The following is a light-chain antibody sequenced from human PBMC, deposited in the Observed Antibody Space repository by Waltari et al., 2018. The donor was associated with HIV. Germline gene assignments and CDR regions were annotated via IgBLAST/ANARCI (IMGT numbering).Light chain of an antibody. CDR3: QSFDSSLTTSGVI. Sequence: QSVLTQPPSVSGAPGQRVTISCTGSSSNIGAGYDVHWYQQLPGPPPKLLIYANINRPSGVPDRFSGSKSGSSASLAITGLQAEDEAHYYCQSFDSSLTTSGVIFGGGTKLTVL. CDR2: ANI. J-gene: IGLJ2*01. CDR1: SSNIGAGYD. V-gene: IGLV1-40*01.